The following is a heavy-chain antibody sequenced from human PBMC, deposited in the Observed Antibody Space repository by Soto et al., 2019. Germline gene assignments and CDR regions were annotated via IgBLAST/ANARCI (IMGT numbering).Heavy chain of an antibody. CDR1: GGSISWFY. Sequence: SATLSLTCTVSGGSISWFYWSWIRQPPGKGLEWIGYIYYSGSTYYNPSLKSRVTISVDTSKNQFSLKLSSVTAADTAVYYCARSVFPWGQGTLVTVSS. CDR3: ARSVFP. J-gene: IGHJ5*02. V-gene: IGHV4-59*06. CDR2: IYYSGST.